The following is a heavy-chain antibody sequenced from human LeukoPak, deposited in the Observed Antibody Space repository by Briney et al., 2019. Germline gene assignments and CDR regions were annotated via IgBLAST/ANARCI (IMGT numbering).Heavy chain of an antibody. D-gene: IGHD3-16*01. J-gene: IGHJ4*02. Sequence: GSLRLSCAASGMTFSDRWMHWVRQAPGKGLVWVSLIKTDGRTTIYADSVKGRFTISRDNGKSTLYLQMNSLRAEDTAIYYSTTGPRYAYEWWGQGTVVTVSS. V-gene: IGHV3-74*01. CDR2: IKTDGRTT. CDR3: TTGPRYAYEW. CDR1: GMTFSDRW.